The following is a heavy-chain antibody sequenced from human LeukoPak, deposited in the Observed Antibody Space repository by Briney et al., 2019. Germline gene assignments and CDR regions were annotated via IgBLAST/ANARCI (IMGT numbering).Heavy chain of an antibody. J-gene: IGHJ4*02. CDR1: GFTFSNAW. CDR2: IKSKTGGATT. V-gene: IGHV3-15*01. Sequence: GGSLRPSCAASGFTFSNAWMNWVRQAPGKGLEWVGRIKSKTGGATTDYAAPVKARFTISRDDSKNTLNLQMNSLKTEDTAVYYCTTSYGGFFDYWGQGTLVTVSS. CDR3: TTSYGGFFDY. D-gene: IGHD4-23*01.